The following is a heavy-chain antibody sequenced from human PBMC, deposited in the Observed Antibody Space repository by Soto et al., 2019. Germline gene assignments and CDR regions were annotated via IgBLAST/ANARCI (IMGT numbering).Heavy chain of an antibody. D-gene: IGHD5-12*01. J-gene: IGHJ3*02. CDR2: IYYSGST. CDR1: GGSISSYY. V-gene: IGHV4-59*01. CDR3: ARRDGYPDAFDI. Sequence: SETLSLTCTVSGGSISSYYWSWIRQPPGKGLEWIGYIYYSGSTNYNPSLKSRVTISVDTSKNQFSLKLSSVTAADTAVYYCARRDGYPDAFDIWGQGTMVTVSS.